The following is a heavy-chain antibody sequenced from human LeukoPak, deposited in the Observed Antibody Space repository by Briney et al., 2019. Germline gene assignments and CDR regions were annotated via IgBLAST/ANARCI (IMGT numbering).Heavy chain of an antibody. D-gene: IGHD3-9*01. CDR1: GFTFSSYS. Sequence: GGSLRLSCAASGFTFSSYSMNWVRQAPGKGLEWVSYISSSSSTIYYADSVKGRFTISRDNAKNSLYLQMNSLRAEDTAVYYCARGNYDILTGYYPYWGQGTLVTVSS. CDR3: ARGNYDILTGYYPY. J-gene: IGHJ4*02. CDR2: ISSSSSTI. V-gene: IGHV3-48*01.